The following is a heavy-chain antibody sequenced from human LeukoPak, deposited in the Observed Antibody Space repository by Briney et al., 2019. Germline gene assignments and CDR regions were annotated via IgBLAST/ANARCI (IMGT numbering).Heavy chain of an antibody. Sequence: GGSLRVSCAAPGFTFDNYGMNWVRQIPGKGLEWVSGINWNGVSTSYADSVKGRFTISRDNAKNSLYLQMSSLRAEDTALYYCARDKALVAGAFDIWGQGTMVTVSS. J-gene: IGHJ3*02. CDR2: INWNGVST. CDR1: GFTFDNYG. D-gene: IGHD2-15*01. V-gene: IGHV3-20*04. CDR3: ARDKALVAGAFDI.